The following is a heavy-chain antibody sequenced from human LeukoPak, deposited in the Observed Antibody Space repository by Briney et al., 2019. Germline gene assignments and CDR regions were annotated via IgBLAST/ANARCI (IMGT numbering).Heavy chain of an antibody. V-gene: IGHV3-23*01. CDR3: AKDRYSYAFEYSDS. J-gene: IGHJ4*02. CDR1: GFTFSTYA. CDR2: ISGSADST. Sequence: QSGGSLRLSCAASGFTFSTYAMSWVRQAPGKGLEWVSAISGSADSTYYADSVKGQFAISRDNSKNTLYLQMNSLRAEDTAVYFCAKDRYSYAFEYSDSWGQGTLVTVSS. D-gene: IGHD5-18*01.